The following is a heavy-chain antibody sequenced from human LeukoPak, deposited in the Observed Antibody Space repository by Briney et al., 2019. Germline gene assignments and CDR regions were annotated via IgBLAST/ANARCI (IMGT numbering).Heavy chain of an antibody. CDR2: IKSKTDGGTT. D-gene: IGHD6-19*01. Sequence: GGSLRLSCAASGFTFSSFDMSWARQAPGKGLEWVDRIKSKTDGGTTDYAAPVKGRFTISRDDSKNTLYLQMNSLKTEDTAVYYCTTDDPWLVDHYWGQGTLVTVSS. J-gene: IGHJ4*02. V-gene: IGHV3-15*01. CDR3: TTDDPWLVDHY. CDR1: GFTFSSFD.